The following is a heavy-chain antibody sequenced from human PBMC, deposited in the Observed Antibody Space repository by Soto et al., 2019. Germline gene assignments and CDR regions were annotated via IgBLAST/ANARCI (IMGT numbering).Heavy chain of an antibody. CDR2: IYSGGST. CDR1: GFTVSSNY. D-gene: IGHD3-16*01. J-gene: IGHJ3*02. V-gene: IGHV3-66*02. Sequence: GGSLRLSCAASGFTVSSNYMSWVRQAPGKGLEWVSVIYSGGSTYYADSVKGRFTISRDNSKNTLYLQMNSLRAEDTAVYYCARVTVGRGSAFDIWGQGTMVTVSS. CDR3: ARVTVGRGSAFDI.